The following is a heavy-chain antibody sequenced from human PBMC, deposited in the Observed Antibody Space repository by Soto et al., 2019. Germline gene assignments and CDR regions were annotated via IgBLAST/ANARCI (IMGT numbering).Heavy chain of an antibody. Sequence: TSETLSLTCSVSGADINTYSWTWIRQPAGKGLEWIGRIYTSASINYNPSLKGRVTLSVDTSTNQVSLRLASVTAADTAIYYCARDRGAGYNFYYGMDVWGQGTTVTVSS. CDR1: GADINTYS. D-gene: IGHD3-10*01. J-gene: IGHJ6*02. V-gene: IGHV4-4*07. CDR2: IYTSASI. CDR3: ARDRGAGYNFYYGMDV.